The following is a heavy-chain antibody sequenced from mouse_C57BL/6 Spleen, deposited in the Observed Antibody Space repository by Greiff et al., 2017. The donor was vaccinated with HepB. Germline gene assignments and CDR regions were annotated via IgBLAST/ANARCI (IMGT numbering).Heavy chain of an antibody. D-gene: IGHD1-1*01. Sequence: QVQLKQPGAELVKPGASVKLSCKASGYTFTSYWMHWVKQRPGRGLEWIGRIDPNSGGTKYNEKFKSKATLTVDKPSSTAYMQLSSLTSEDSAVYYCAITTVVATRGYFDVWGTGTTVTVSS. V-gene: IGHV1-72*01. CDR3: AITTVVATRGYFDV. CDR2: IDPNSGGT. CDR1: GYTFTSYW. J-gene: IGHJ1*03.